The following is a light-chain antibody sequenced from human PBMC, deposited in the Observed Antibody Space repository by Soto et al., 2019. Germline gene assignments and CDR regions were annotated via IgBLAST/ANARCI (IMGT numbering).Light chain of an antibody. Sequence: LTQSPVTLSLSPGQRATLSCRASQSISSRYLAWYQQRPGQAPRLLIYGASNRATGIPDRFSGSGSGTDFTLTISRLEPEDFAVYYCQQYGSYPPITFGGGTKVEIK. J-gene: IGKJ4*01. CDR1: QSISSRY. V-gene: IGKV3-20*01. CDR2: GAS. CDR3: QQYGSYPPIT.